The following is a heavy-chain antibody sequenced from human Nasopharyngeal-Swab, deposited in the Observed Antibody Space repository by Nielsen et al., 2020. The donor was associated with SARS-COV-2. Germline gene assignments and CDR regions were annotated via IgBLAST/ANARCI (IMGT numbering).Heavy chain of an antibody. Sequence: GESLKISCAASGFTFSSYAMSWVRQAPGKGLGWVSAISGSGGSTYYADSVKGRFTISRDISKNTLYLQMNSLRAQDTAVYYCAKGSCSSTSCYNVFDYWGQGTLVTVSS. CDR2: ISGSGGST. V-gene: IGHV3-23*01. D-gene: IGHD2-2*02. J-gene: IGHJ4*02. CDR1: GFTFSSYA. CDR3: AKGSCSSTSCYNVFDY.